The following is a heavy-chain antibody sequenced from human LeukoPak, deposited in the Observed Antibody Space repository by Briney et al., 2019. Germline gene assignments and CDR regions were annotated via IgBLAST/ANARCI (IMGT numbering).Heavy chain of an antibody. CDR3: ARAYYYDSSVSAYYYFDY. V-gene: IGHV3-33*01. Sequence: GRSLRLSCAASGFTFSSYGMHWVRQAPGKGLEWVAVIWYDGSNKYYADSVKGRFTISRDNSKNTLYLQMNSLRAEDTAVYYCARAYYYDSSVSAYYYFDYWGQGTLVTVSS. J-gene: IGHJ4*02. CDR2: IWYDGSNK. D-gene: IGHD3-22*01. CDR1: GFTFSSYG.